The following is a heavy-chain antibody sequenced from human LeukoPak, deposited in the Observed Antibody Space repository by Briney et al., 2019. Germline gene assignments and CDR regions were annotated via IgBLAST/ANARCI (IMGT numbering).Heavy chain of an antibody. V-gene: IGHV3-23*01. J-gene: IGHJ4*02. Sequence: GGSLRLSCAASGFTFSSYAMSWVRQAPGRGLEWVSVISGSGGSTYYADSVQGRLTIYSDNSKNTLHLQMNSLRAEDTAVYYCARHDYGAYWGQGTLVTVSS. D-gene: IGHD4-17*01. CDR2: ISGSGGST. CDR3: ARHDYGAY. CDR1: GFTFSSYA.